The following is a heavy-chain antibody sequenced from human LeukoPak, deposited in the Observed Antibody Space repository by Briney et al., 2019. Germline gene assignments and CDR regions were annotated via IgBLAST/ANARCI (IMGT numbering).Heavy chain of an antibody. Sequence: GGSLRLSCAASGFTLSSYAMSWVRQAPVKGLEWVSAISGDGTRTYYADSVKGRFTISRDNSMNTLYLEMSSLRVEDTAIYYCAKWPEGAMDYFDYWGQGTLVTVSS. V-gene: IGHV3-23*01. J-gene: IGHJ4*02. CDR3: AKWPEGAMDYFDY. CDR1: GFTLSSYA. CDR2: ISGDGTRT. D-gene: IGHD3-16*01.